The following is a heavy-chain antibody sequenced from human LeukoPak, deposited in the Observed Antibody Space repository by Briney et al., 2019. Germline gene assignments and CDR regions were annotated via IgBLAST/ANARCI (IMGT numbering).Heavy chain of an antibody. CDR1: GYSFTNYW. CDR2: TYPRDSDT. J-gene: IGHJ3*01. CDR3: ARLPGGVGALDV. V-gene: IGHV5-51*01. Sequence: GESLKISCEASGYSFTNYWIAWVRQMPGQGPEWMGSTYPRDSDTRYSPSFQGQATISADKSTRTAYLQWGSLRPSDTAIYYCARLPGGVGALDVWGPGTLVTVSS. D-gene: IGHD2-8*01.